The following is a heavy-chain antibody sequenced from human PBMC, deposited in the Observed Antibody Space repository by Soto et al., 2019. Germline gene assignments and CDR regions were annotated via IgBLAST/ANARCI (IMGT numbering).Heavy chain of an antibody. CDR3: AIVPSNLGVVIIFWFAP. Sequence: SETLSLTCTVSGGSISSGGYYWSWIRQHPGKGLEWIGYIYYSGSTYYNPSLKSRVTISVDTSKNQFSLKLSSVTAADTAVYYCAIVPSNLGVVIIFWFAPGGQGTLV. CDR2: IYYSGST. V-gene: IGHV4-31*03. CDR1: GGSISSGGYY. J-gene: IGHJ5*01. D-gene: IGHD3-3*01.